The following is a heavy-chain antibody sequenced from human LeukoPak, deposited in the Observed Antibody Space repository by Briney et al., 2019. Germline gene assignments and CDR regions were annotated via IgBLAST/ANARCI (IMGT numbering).Heavy chain of an antibody. CDR2: IYYSGTT. D-gene: IGHD6-13*01. CDR1: GGSISPSY. J-gene: IGHJ5*02. CDR3: ARRGYSSSWYRTNWFDP. Sequence: SETLSLTCTVSGGSISPSYWSWVRQPPGKGLEFIGYIYYSGTTKYNPSLKSRVAISVDTSKNQFSLKLNSVTAADTAVYYCARRGYSSSWYRTNWFDPWGQGTLVTVSS. V-gene: IGHV4-59*01.